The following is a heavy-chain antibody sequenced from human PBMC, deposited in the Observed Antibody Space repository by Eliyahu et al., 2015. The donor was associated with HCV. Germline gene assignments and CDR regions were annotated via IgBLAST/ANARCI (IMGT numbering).Heavy chain of an antibody. CDR1: GGSFRAFY. Sequence: QVQLQQWGAGLLKPSETLSLTCAVYGGSFRAFYXSWIRQSPGGGLEWIXEITHGGTTNYNPSLKSRLTMSVDTSKSQFSLXLNSVTAADTAVYYCAGLRGVVFYNYHTMDVWGQGTTVAVSS. J-gene: IGHJ6*02. CDR3: AGLRGVVFYNYHTMDV. D-gene: IGHD3-10*01. V-gene: IGHV4-34*02. CDR2: ITHGGTT.